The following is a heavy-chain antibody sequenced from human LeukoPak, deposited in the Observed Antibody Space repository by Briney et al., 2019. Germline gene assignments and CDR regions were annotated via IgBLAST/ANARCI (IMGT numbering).Heavy chain of an antibody. Sequence: GGSLRLSCAASGFTFSSYDMSWVRQAPGKGLEWVSTIHDDSTTRYADSVKGRFTISRDNSKNTMYLQMNSLRAEDTAIYYCAHRTGFDYWGQGTLVTVSS. CDR3: AHRTGFDY. CDR2: IHDDSTT. D-gene: IGHD1-1*01. CDR1: GFTFSSYD. J-gene: IGHJ4*02. V-gene: IGHV3-23*01.